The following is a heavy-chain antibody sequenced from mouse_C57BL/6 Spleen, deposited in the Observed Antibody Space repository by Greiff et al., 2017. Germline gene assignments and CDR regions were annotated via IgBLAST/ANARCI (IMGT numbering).Heavy chain of an antibody. D-gene: IGHD3-2*02. J-gene: IGHJ4*01. V-gene: IGHV5-17*01. CDR1: GFTFSDYG. CDR3: ARIQLRPYAMDY. CDR2: ISSGSSTI. Sequence: EVKLQESGGGLVKPGGSLKLSCAASGFTFSDYGMHWVRQAPEKGLEWVAYISSGSSTIYYADTVKGRFTISRDNAKNTLFLQMTSLRSEDTAMYYCARIQLRPYAMDYWGQGTSVTVSS.